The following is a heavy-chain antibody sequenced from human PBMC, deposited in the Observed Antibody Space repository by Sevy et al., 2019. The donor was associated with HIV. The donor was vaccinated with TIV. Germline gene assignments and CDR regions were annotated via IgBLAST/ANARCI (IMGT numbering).Heavy chain of an antibody. CDR3: AREGSGSLWYYFDY. CDR1: GFTFSSYW. V-gene: IGHV3-7*01. Sequence: GGSLRLSCAASGFTFSSYWMTWVRQAPGKGLEWVANIKQDGSEKYYVDSVKGRFTISRVNAKNSLYLQMNSLRAEDTAVYYCAREGSGSLWYYFDYWGQGTLVTVSS. J-gene: IGHJ4*02. D-gene: IGHD3-22*01. CDR2: IKQDGSEK.